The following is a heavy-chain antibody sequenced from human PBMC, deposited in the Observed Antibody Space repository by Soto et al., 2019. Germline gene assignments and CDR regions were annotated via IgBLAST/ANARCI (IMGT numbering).Heavy chain of an antibody. CDR3: ARDSGRDPPSV. V-gene: IGHV3-21*01. D-gene: IGHD3-10*01. CDR1: GFTFSSYS. J-gene: IGHJ4*02. Sequence: GGSLRLSCAASGFTFSSYSMNWVRQAPGKGLEWVSSISSSSSYIYYADSVKGRFTISRDNAKNSLYLQMNSLRAEDTAVYYCARDSGRDPPSVWGQGTLVTVSS. CDR2: ISSSSSYI.